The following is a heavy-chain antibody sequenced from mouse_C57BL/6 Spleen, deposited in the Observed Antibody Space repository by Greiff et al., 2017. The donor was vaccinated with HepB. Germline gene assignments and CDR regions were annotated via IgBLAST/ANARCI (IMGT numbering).Heavy chain of an antibody. J-gene: IGHJ4*01. V-gene: IGHV14-2*01. CDR3: ARWGTTVVEDMDY. Sequence: EVQLQQSGAELVKPGASVKLSCTASGFNIKDYYMHWVKQRTEQGLEWIGRIDPEDGDTKYAPKFQGKATITADTSSSTAYLQLSSLTSEDTAVYYCARWGTTVVEDMDYWGQGTSVTVSS. CDR2: IDPEDGDT. D-gene: IGHD1-1*01. CDR1: GFNIKDYY.